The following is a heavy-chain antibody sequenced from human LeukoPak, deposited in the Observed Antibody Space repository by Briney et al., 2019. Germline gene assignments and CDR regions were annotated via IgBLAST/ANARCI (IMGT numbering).Heavy chain of an antibody. D-gene: IGHD3-22*01. V-gene: IGHV3-23*01. J-gene: IGHJ5*02. CDR2: ISGSGGST. Sequence: PGGSLRLSCAASGFTFSSYAMSWVRQAPGKGLEWVSAISGSGGSTYYADSVKGRFTISRDNSKNTLYLQMNSLRAEDTAVYYCAKAEIPVVASYNWFDPWGQGTLVTVSS. CDR1: GFTFSSYA. CDR3: AKAEIPVVASYNWFDP.